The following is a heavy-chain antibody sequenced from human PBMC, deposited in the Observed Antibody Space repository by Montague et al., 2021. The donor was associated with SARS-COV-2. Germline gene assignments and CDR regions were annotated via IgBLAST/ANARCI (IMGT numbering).Heavy chain of an antibody. Sequence: SETLSLTCTVSGGSISGYYWSWIRQSPGKGLEWIGYIYYSGSTKYNPFLESRVTVSVDRSKNQVSLKLSSVTPADTAVYYCARLLRSCSNGVCRTYYYYAMDVWGQGTTVVVSS. D-gene: IGHD2-8*01. CDR1: GGSISGYY. J-gene: IGHJ6*02. CDR3: ARLLRSCSNGVCRTYYYYAMDV. CDR2: IYYSGST. V-gene: IGHV4-59*01.